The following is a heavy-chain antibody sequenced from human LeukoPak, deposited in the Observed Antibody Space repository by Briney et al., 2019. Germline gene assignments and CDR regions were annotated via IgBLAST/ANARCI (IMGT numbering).Heavy chain of an antibody. V-gene: IGHV3-53*04. CDR1: GFTVSSDY. J-gene: IGHJ4*02. CDR3: AGRMTF. CDR2: IYRDGNT. Sequence: SGGSLRLSCAASGFTVSSDYMSWVRQAPGKGLEWVSVIYRDGNTYYADSVKGRFTISRHNSRNTLFLQMDSLRTEDTAMYYCAGRMTFGGQGTLVTVSS. D-gene: IGHD2/OR15-2a*01.